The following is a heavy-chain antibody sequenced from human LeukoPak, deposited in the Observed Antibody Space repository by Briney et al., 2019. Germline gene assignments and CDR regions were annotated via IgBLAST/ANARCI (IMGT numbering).Heavy chain of an antibody. V-gene: IGHV4-34*01. CDR2: IYYSGST. J-gene: IGHJ4*02. Sequence: KPSETLSLTCAVYGGSFSGYYWGWIRQPPGKGLEWIGSIYYSGSTYYNPSLKSRVTISVDTSKNQFSLKLSSVTAADTAVYYCARDHLAAAAPTPDAADRWGQGTLVTVSS. CDR3: ARDHLAAAAPTPDAADR. CDR1: GGSFSGYY. D-gene: IGHD6-13*01.